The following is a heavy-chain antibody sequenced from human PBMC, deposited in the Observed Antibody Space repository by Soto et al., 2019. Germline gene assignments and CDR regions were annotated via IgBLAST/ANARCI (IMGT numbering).Heavy chain of an antibody. D-gene: IGHD2-15*01. CDR1: GYTFTSYD. Sequence: ASVKVSCKASGYTFTSYDINWVRQATGQGLEWMGWMNPNSGNTGYAQKFQGRVTMTRTTSISTAYMELSSLRSEDTAVYYCARGHRSVVGDPNDAFDIWGQGTMVTVSS. J-gene: IGHJ3*02. V-gene: IGHV1-8*01. CDR2: MNPNSGNT. CDR3: ARGHRSVVGDPNDAFDI.